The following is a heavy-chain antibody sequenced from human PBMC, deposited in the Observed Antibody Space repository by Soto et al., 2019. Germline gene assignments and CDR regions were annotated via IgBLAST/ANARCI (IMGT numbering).Heavy chain of an antibody. CDR3: SSLTTMVREINDDPFDF. Sequence: ASVKVSCKASGYTFSSYGLSWVRQAPGQGLEWMGVINPTGGRASYAPKFQGRVTLTRDTSTSTAYMELSSLRSDDTAVYFCSSLTTMVREINDDPFDFWGQGTLVTVSS. D-gene: IGHD3-10*01. CDR1: GYTFSSYG. V-gene: IGHV1-46*03. J-gene: IGHJ4*03. CDR2: INPTGGRA.